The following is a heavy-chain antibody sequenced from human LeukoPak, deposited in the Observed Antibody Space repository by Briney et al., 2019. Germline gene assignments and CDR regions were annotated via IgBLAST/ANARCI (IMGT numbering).Heavy chain of an antibody. V-gene: IGHV3-66*01. D-gene: IGHD6-13*01. CDR2: IYSGGST. Sequence: PGGSLSPSRAPSGFTVTSKYMSSVRHPAGKGLESHSVIYSGGSTYYADSVKGRFTISRDNSKNTLYLQMNSLRAEDTAVYYCAREFYGIAAAGSLNYYYMDVWGKGTTVTISS. J-gene: IGHJ6*03. CDR3: AREFYGIAAAGSLNYYYMDV. CDR1: GFTVTSKY.